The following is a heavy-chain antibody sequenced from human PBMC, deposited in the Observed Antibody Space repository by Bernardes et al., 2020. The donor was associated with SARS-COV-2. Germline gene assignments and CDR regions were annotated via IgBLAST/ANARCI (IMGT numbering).Heavy chain of an antibody. Sequence: GGSFRLYCTASGFISSSFSMNWVRQTPGRGLGWIAYISTTSSVVNYADPVKGRFTVSRDNAKNTLYLQMNSLTVEDTGIYYCAPRRSRDYLGQVTLVTVSS. D-gene: IGHD6-19*01. J-gene: IGHJ4*02. CDR3: APRRSRDY. CDR2: ISTTSSVV. V-gene: IGHV3-48*04. CDR1: GFISSSFS.